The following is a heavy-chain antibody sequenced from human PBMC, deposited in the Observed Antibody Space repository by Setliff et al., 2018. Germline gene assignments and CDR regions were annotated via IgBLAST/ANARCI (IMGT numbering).Heavy chain of an antibody. CDR1: GFTFSSYW. CDR2: IGHTGSI. J-gene: IGHJ4*02. V-gene: IGHV4-4*02. D-gene: IGHD2-21*02. Sequence: PGGSLRLSCTASGFTFSSYWMKWVRQAPGKGLEWVGNIGHTGSINYNPSLKSRLTISRDTSKNQVSLKLNSVTATDTAVYYCARDLGHGGDSDYWGQGILVTVSS. CDR3: ARDLGHGGDSDY.